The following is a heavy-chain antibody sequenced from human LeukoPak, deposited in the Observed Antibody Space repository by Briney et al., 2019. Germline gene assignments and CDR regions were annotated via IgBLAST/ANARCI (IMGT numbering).Heavy chain of an antibody. CDR3: AREEYSSSWYVSWGY. V-gene: IGHV3-30*04. CDR1: GFTFSSYA. D-gene: IGHD6-13*01. CDR2: ISYDGSNK. Sequence: GGPLRLSCAASGFTFSSYAMHWVRQAPGKGLEWVAVISYDGSNKYYADSVKGRFTISRDSSKNTLYLQMNSLRAEDTAVYYCAREEYSSSWYVSWGYWGQGTLVTVSS. J-gene: IGHJ4*02.